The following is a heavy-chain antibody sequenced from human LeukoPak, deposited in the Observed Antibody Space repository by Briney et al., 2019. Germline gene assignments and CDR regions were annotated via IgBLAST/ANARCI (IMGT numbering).Heavy chain of an antibody. CDR1: GFIFGDYY. CDR2: IKEDGTET. CDR3: AKEGRSLQTY. Sequence: GGTLRLSCKASGFIFGDYYMNWIRLAPGKGLEWVANIKEDGTETYYVDSVKGRFTISRDNAKNSLYLQMNSLRVEDTAVYYCAKEGRSLQTYWGQGTLVTASS. J-gene: IGHJ4*02. V-gene: IGHV3-7*03. D-gene: IGHD5-24*01.